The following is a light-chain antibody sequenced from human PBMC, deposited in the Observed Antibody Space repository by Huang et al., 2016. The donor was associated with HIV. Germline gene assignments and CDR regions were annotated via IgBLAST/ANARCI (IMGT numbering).Light chain of an antibody. CDR2: DSI. J-gene: IGKJ4*02. CDR1: QSVGVS. Sequence: EIVLTQSPATLSLFPGERATLSCRASQSVGVSLAWYQQRPGQAPGLLIYDSINRATGVPARFSGGGSGTDFALTIYGLEPEDFAVYYCQQRSSWWSFGRGTKVE. V-gene: IGKV3-11*01. CDR3: QQRSSWWS.